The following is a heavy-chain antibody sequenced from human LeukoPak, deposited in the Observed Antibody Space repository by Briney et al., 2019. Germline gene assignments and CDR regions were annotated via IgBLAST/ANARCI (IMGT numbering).Heavy chain of an antibody. CDR2: ISDSGSKT. J-gene: IGHJ6*04. CDR1: GFTFNSYA. CDR3: AKRILTGYPNYGMDV. V-gene: IGHV3-23*01. Sequence: PGGSLRLSCAASGFTFNSYAMNWVRQAPGQGLECVSAISDSGSKTYYADSVKGRFTISRDNSKNTLYPQMNSLRAEDTAVYYCAKRILTGYPNYGMDVWGKGTTVTVSS. D-gene: IGHD3-9*01.